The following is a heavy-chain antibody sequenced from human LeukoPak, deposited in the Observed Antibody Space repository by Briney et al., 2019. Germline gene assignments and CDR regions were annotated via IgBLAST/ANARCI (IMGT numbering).Heavy chain of an antibody. Sequence: ASVKVSCKASGYTFTGYYMHWVRQAPGQGLEWMGRINPNSGGTNYAQKFQGRVTMTRDTSISTASMELSRLSSDDTAVYYCARAPYSGRGFDPWGQGTLVTVSS. D-gene: IGHD1-26*01. V-gene: IGHV1-2*06. CDR1: GYTFTGYY. CDR3: ARAPYSGRGFDP. CDR2: INPNSGGT. J-gene: IGHJ5*02.